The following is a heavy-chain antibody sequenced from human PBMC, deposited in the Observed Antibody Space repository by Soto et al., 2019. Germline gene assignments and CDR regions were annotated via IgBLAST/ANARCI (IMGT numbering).Heavy chain of an antibody. CDR1: GYAFTTYG. Sequence: QVHLVQSGAEVKKPGASVKVSCKXSGYAFTTYGITWVRQAPGQGLEWMGWISAHNGNTNYAQKLQGRVTVTRDTSTSTAYMELXSLRSDDTAVYYCARGRYGDYWGQGALVTVSS. V-gene: IGHV1-18*01. CDR2: ISAHNGNT. CDR3: ARGRYGDY. J-gene: IGHJ4*02. D-gene: IGHD1-1*01.